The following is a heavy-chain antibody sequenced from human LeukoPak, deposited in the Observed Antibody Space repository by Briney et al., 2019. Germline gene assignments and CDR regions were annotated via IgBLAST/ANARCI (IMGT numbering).Heavy chain of an antibody. J-gene: IGHJ5*02. V-gene: IGHV1-18*01. CDR2: ISAYNGNT. Sequence: ASVKVSCKASGYTFTSYGISWVRQAPGQGLEWMGWISAYNGNTNYAQKLQGRVTMTTDTSTSTAYMELRSLRSDDTAVYYCARDQSRLLWFGELLFEPNWFDPWGQGTLVTVSS. CDR3: ARDQSRLLWFGELLFEPNWFDP. CDR1: GYTFTSYG. D-gene: IGHD3-10*01.